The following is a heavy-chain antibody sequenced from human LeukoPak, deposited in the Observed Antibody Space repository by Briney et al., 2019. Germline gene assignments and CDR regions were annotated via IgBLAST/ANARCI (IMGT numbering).Heavy chain of an antibody. CDR2: ISSSGSTI. Sequence: HPGGSLRLSCAASGFTFSSYEMNWVRQAPGKGLEWVSYISSSGSTIYYADSVKGRFTISRDNAKNSLYLQMNSLRAEDTAVYYCAREYRVVRIGFDYWGQGTLVTVSS. CDR3: AREYRVVRIGFDY. CDR1: GFTFSSYE. D-gene: IGHD2-15*01. J-gene: IGHJ4*02. V-gene: IGHV3-48*03.